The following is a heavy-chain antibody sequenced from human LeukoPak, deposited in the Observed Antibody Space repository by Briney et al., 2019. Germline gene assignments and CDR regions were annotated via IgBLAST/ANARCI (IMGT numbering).Heavy chain of an antibody. D-gene: IGHD2-15*01. CDR2: INTDGSTT. CDR1: GFTFSSYW. CDR3: AKIRGWFFDY. V-gene: IGHV3-74*01. Sequence: GGSLRLSCAASGFTFSSYWMNWVRQVPGKGLVWVSRINTDGSTTNYADSVKGRFTISRDNAKNTLYLQMNSLTAEDTAIYYCAKIRGWFFDYWGQGSLVTVSS. J-gene: IGHJ4*02.